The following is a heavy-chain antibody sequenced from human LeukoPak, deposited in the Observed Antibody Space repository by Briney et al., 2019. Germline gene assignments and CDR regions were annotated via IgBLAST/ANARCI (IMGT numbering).Heavy chain of an antibody. CDR3: ARAGCLAHYDFWSGYCSRPNLNLDY. CDR2: IYYSGST. D-gene: IGHD3-3*01. J-gene: IGHJ4*02. V-gene: IGHV4-30-4*08. Sequence: ASETLSLTCTVSGGSISSGDYYWSWIRQPPGKGLEWIGYIYYSGSTYYNPSLKSRVTISVDTSKNQFSLKLSSVTAADTAVYYCARAGCLAHYDFWSGYCSRPNLNLDYWGQGTLVTVSS. CDR1: GGSISSGDYY.